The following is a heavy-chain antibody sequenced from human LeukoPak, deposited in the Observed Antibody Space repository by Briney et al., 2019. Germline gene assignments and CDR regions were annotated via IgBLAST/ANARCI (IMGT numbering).Heavy chain of an antibody. Sequence: SETLSLTCTVSGGSISSSNWWSWVRQPPGKGLEWIGEIYHSGSTNYNPSLKSRVTISVDRSKNRFSLKLSSVTAADTAVYYCARTGAAAGTKDYYYYMDVWGKGTTVTVSS. CDR1: GGSISSSNW. V-gene: IGHV4-4*02. J-gene: IGHJ6*03. CDR2: IYHSGST. CDR3: ARTGAAAGTKDYYYYMDV. D-gene: IGHD6-13*01.